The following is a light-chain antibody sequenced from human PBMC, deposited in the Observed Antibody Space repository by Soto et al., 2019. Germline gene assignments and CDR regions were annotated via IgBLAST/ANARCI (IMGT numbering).Light chain of an antibody. J-gene: IGLJ1*01. CDR3: NSYAGDIIRFV. V-gene: IGLV2-14*01. CDR2: EVT. Sequence: QSALTQPASVSGSPGQSITISCTGTSGDIGSYNRVSWYQQHPGKAPKLIIYEVTDRPSGVSNRFSGSKSGNTASPTISGLQADDEADYYCNSYAGDIIRFVFGTGTKVTVL. CDR1: SGDIGSYNR.